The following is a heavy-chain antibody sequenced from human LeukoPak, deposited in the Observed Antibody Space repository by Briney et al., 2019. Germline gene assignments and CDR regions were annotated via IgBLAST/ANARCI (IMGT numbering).Heavy chain of an antibody. J-gene: IGHJ6*03. Sequence: SVKVSCKASGYTFTSYDINWVRQATGQGLEWMGWMNPNSGNTGYAQKFQGRVTMTRNTSISTGYMELSSLRSEDTAVYYCARGYYDILTKYYYYMDVWGKGTTVTVSS. CDR2: MNPNSGNT. V-gene: IGHV1-8*01. CDR3: ARGYYDILTKYYYYMDV. D-gene: IGHD3-9*01. CDR1: GYTFTSYD.